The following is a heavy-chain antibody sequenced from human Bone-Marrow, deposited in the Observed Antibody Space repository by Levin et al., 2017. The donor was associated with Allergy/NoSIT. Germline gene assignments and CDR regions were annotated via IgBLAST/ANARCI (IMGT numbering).Heavy chain of an antibody. J-gene: IGHJ2*01. CDR1: GYSFISYW. D-gene: IGHD3-22*01. CDR2: IYPGDSNS. Sequence: PGGSLRLSCKGSGYSFISYWIGWVRQMPGKGLEWMGIIYPGDSNSKYGPSFQGQVTISADKSISTAYLQWSSLKPSDTAMYYCARIVVGDWYFDLWGRGTLVTVSS. V-gene: IGHV5-51*01. CDR3: ARIVVGDWYFDL.